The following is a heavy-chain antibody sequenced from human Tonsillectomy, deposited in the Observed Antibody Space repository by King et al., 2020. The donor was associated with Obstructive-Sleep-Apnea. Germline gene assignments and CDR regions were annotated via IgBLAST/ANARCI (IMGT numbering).Heavy chain of an antibody. CDR3: ARVVPAAKFDY. D-gene: IGHD2-2*01. Sequence: VQLQESGPGLVKPSQTLSLTCTVSGGSISSGGYYCSWIRQHPGNGLEWIGDIYYSGSTYYNPSLKSRVTISVDTSKNQFSLKLSSVTAADTAVYYCARVVPAAKFDYWGQGTLVTVSS. V-gene: IGHV4-31*03. CDR2: IYYSGST. CDR1: GGSISSGGYY. J-gene: IGHJ4*02.